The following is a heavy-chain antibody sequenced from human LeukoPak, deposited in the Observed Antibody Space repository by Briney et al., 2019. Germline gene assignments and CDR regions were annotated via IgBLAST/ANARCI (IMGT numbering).Heavy chain of an antibody. V-gene: IGHV3-48*03. CDR2: ISSSGSDK. CDR3: ARRTSGAFAI. J-gene: IGHJ3*02. CDR1: GFPFSDHE. Sequence: GGSLRLSCAASGFPFSDHEMNWVRQAPGRGLEWVSYISSSGSDKYYPDSVKGRFTISRDNAKNPLYLQMNSLRAEDTAVYYCARRTSGAFAIWGQGTKVTASS.